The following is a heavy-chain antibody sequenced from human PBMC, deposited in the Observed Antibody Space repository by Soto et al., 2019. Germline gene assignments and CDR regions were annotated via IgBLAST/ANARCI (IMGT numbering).Heavy chain of an antibody. V-gene: IGHV1-18*01. CDR3: AREYSPIGYSSARSCYVDY. D-gene: IGHD2-15*01. CDR2: ISAYNGNT. CDR1: GYTFTSYG. J-gene: IGHJ4*02. Sequence: QVQLVQSGAEVKKPGASVKVSCKASGYTFTSYGISWVRQAPGQGLEWMGWISAYNGNTNYAQKLQGRVTMTTDTSTTTAYMELRSLRSDDTAVYYCAREYSPIGYSSARSCYVDYWGQGTLVTVSS.